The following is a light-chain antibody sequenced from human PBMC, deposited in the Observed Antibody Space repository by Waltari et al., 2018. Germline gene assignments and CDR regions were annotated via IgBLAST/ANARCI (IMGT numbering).Light chain of an antibody. V-gene: IGKV1-5*03. Sequence: IQMTQSPSTLSASVGDRVSIPFRASQRILTWLAWYQQKPGKAPKLLISKASNLQSGVPSRFSGRGSGTEFTLTISSLQPDDFATYYCQQYSTHYTFGQGTKVE. J-gene: IGKJ2*01. CDR2: KAS. CDR1: QRILTW. CDR3: QQYSTHYT.